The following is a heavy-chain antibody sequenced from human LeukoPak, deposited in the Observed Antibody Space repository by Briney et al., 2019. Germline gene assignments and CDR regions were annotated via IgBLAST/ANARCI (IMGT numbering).Heavy chain of an antibody. CDR3: AGLVGRYSSGLYYYYFGY. CDR1: GDSINSLDL. CDR2: MYLSGTT. V-gene: IGHV4-4*01. D-gene: IGHD3-22*01. Sequence: PSETLSLTCTVSGDSINSLDLWSWVRQPPGKGLEWIGEMYLSGTTHSNPSVKSRVTISIDKSKNQFFLNLSSVTAADTAVYCCAGLVGRYSSGLYYYYFGYWGQGTLVTVSS. J-gene: IGHJ4*02.